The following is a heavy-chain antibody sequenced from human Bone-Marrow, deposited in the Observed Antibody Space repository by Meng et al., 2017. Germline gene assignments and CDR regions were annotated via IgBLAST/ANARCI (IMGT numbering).Heavy chain of an antibody. CDR1: GGSISSSNW. Sequence: SETLSLTCAVSGGSISSSNWWSWVRQPPGKGLEWIGEIYHSGSTNYNPSLKSRVTISVDKSKTQFSLKLSSVTAADTAVYYCARVSIEWLDGDPSPIYYGMDVWGQGTTVTVSS. D-gene: IGHD3-3*01. CDR3: ARVSIEWLDGDPSPIYYGMDV. V-gene: IGHV4-4*02. J-gene: IGHJ6*02. CDR2: IYHSGST.